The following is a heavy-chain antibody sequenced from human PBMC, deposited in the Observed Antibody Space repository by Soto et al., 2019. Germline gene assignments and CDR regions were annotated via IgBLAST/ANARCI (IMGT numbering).Heavy chain of an antibody. D-gene: IGHD3-3*01. CDR3: ARVFGDGYNDDAFDI. J-gene: IGHJ3*02. V-gene: IGHV3-49*03. CDR2: IRSKTYLGAT. Sequence: GVSLRLSCTASGITFGDYAMSWFRQAPGRGLEWVGFIRSKTYLGATEYAASVKGRFTISRDDSKSIAYLQMNSLKTEDTGVYYCARVFGDGYNDDAFDIWGKGT. CDR1: GITFGDYA.